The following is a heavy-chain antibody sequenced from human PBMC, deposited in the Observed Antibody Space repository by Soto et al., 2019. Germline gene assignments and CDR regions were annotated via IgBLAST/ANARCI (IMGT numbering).Heavy chain of an antibody. D-gene: IGHD2-21*02. J-gene: IGHJ4*02. CDR2: IYYSGST. Sequence: LCLTCTVPGDSINNSTYYLGWSRQAPGKGLEGIGSIYYSGSTYNNPSLKSRVSMSVDTSKNQFSLKLRSVTAADTALYSCASKRTSLVTQAYFDSWGQGSLVTVYS. CDR3: ASKRTSLVTQAYFDS. CDR1: GDSINNSTYY. V-gene: IGHV4-39*01.